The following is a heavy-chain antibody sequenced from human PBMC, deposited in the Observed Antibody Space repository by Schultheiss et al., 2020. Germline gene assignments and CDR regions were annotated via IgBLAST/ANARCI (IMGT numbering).Heavy chain of an antibody. J-gene: IGHJ4*02. D-gene: IGHD2-15*01. CDR2: IIPIFGTA. CDR1: GYTFTSYA. Sequence: SVKVSCKASGYTFTSYAMNWVRQAPGQGLEWMGGIIPIFGTANYAQKFQGRVTITADKSTSTAYMELSSLRSEDTAVYYCARRAVVAGVLYYFDYWGQGTLVTVSS. CDR3: ARRAVVAGVLYYFDY. V-gene: IGHV1-69*06.